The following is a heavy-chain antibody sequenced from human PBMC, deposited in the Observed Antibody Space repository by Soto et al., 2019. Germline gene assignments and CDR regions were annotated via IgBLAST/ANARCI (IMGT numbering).Heavy chain of an antibody. J-gene: IGHJ3*02. CDR3: AADHYDSSGYDAFDI. CDR2: IVVGSGNT. Sequence: QMQLVQSGPEVKKPGTSVKVSCKASGFTFTSSAVQWVRQARGQRLEWIGWIVVGSGNTNYAQKFQERVTITSDMSTSPASLEMSSLTSEDTAVYYCAADHYDSSGYDAFDIWGQGTMVTVSS. D-gene: IGHD3-22*01. V-gene: IGHV1-58*01. CDR1: GFTFTSSA.